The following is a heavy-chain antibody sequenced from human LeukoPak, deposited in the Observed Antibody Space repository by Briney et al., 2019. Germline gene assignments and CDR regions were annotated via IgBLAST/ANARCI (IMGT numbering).Heavy chain of an antibody. CDR3: ARVTRSVSDFDY. CDR2: ISSSSSYI. V-gene: IGHV3-21*01. Sequence: GGSLRLSCAASGFTFSSYSMNWVRQAPGKGLEWVSSISSSSSYIYYADSVKGRFTISRDNAKNSLYLQMNSLRAEDTAVYYCARVTRSVSDFDYWSQGTLVTVSS. D-gene: IGHD3-9*01. CDR1: GFTFSSYS. J-gene: IGHJ4*02.